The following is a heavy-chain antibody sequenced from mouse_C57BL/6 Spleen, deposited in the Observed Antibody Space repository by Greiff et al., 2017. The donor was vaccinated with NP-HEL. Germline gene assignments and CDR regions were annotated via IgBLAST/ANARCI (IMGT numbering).Heavy chain of an antibody. J-gene: IGHJ4*01. V-gene: IGHV7-4*01. Sequence: EVNVVESGGGLVQPGASLRLSCAASGFTFTDYYMSWVRQPPGKAPEWLALIRNKANGYTTEYTASVKGRFTISRDNSQNILYLQMNTLRAEDSATYYCVKEGYDFYYAMDYWGQGTSVTVSS. D-gene: IGHD2-2*01. CDR3: VKEGYDFYYAMDY. CDR2: IRNKANGYTT. CDR1: GFTFTDYY.